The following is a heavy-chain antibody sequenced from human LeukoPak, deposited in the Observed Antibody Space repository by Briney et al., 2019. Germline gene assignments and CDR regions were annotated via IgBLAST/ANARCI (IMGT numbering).Heavy chain of an antibody. CDR2: MNPSGST. V-gene: IGHV4-34*01. Sequence: ASETLSLTCAVYGGSFSGYYWTWIRQTPEKGLEWIGEMNPSGSTSYNPSLKRRVTISVDTSKHQFSLKLRSVTAADTAVYYCARGRQDVTMIVVVMTAVSYYLDVWGKGTTVTVS. CDR1: GGSFSGYY. J-gene: IGHJ6*03. CDR3: ARGRQDVTMIVVVMTAVSYYLDV. D-gene: IGHD3-22*01.